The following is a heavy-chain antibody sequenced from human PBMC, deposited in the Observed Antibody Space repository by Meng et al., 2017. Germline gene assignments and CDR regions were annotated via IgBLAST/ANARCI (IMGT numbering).Heavy chain of an antibody. CDR2: IYHSGST. CDR3: ARDQVAVAGKKGYYYYGMDV. Sequence: SETLSLTCTVSGYSISSGYYWGWIRQPPGKGLEWIGGIYHSGSTYYNPSLKSRVTISVDTSKNQFSLKLSSVTAADTAVYYCARDQVAVAGKKGYYYYGMDVWGQGTTVTVSS. J-gene: IGHJ6*02. CDR1: GYSISSGYY. D-gene: IGHD6-19*01. V-gene: IGHV4-38-2*02.